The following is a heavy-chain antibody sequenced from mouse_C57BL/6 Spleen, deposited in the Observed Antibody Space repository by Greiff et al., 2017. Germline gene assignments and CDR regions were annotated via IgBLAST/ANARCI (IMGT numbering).Heavy chain of an antibody. CDR2: INPSNGGT. Sequence: QVQLQQPGTELVKPGASVKLSCKASGYTFTSYWMHWVQQRPGQGLEWIGNINPSNGGTNYNEKFKGKATLTADTSSSTAYLQIRSLRSEDSEVYYCERRGYAMDYWGKGTTVTVSS. J-gene: IGHJ4*01. CDR1: GYTFTSYW. CDR3: ERRGYAMDY. V-gene: IGHV1-53*01.